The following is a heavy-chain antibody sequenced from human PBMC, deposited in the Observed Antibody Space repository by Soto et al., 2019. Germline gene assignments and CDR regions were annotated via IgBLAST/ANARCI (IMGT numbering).Heavy chain of an antibody. CDR1: GFTFSSYA. CDR3: AKDRIAARGLNWFDP. V-gene: IGHV3-23*01. J-gene: IGHJ5*02. CDR2: ISGSGGST. Sequence: PGGSLRLSCAASGFTFSSYAMSWVRQAPGKGLEWVSAISGSGGSTYYADSVKGRFTISRDNSKNTLYLQMNSLRAEDTAVYYCAKDRIAARGLNWFDPWGQGTLVTVSS. D-gene: IGHD6-6*01.